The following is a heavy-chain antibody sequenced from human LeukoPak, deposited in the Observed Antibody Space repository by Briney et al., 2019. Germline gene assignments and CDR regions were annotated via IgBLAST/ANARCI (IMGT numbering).Heavy chain of an antibody. CDR3: AKAFRPIAAAGADY. CDR1: GFTFSSYA. D-gene: IGHD6-13*01. V-gene: IGHV3-30*04. Sequence: PGGSLRLSCAASGFTFSSYAMHWVRQAPGKGLEWVAVISYDGSNKYYADSVKGRFTISRDNSKNTLYLQMNSLRAEDTAVYYCAKAFRPIAAAGADYWGQGTLVTVSS. CDR2: ISYDGSNK. J-gene: IGHJ4*02.